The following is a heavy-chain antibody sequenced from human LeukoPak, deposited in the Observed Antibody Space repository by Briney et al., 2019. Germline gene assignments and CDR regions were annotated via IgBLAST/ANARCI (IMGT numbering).Heavy chain of an antibody. Sequence: GGSLRLSCAASGFTFSSYGMHWVRQAPGKALEWVAFIRFDGSNKYYPDSVKGRFTISRDNSKNTLYLQMNSLRAEDTAIYYCAKDQIVGAPAPSFDFWGQGTLVTVSS. J-gene: IGHJ4*02. CDR1: GFTFSSYG. CDR2: IRFDGSNK. D-gene: IGHD1-26*01. CDR3: AKDQIVGAPAPSFDF. V-gene: IGHV3-30*02.